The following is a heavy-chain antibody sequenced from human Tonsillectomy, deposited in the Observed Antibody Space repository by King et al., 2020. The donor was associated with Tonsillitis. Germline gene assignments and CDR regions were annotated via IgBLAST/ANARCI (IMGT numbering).Heavy chain of an antibody. CDR2: VSASGGST. CDR1: GFTFSSYA. Sequence: VQLVESGGGLVQPGGSLRLSCAASGFTFSSYAMSWVRQAPGKGLEWVSVVSASGGSTYYADSVKGRFTISRYNSKNTLYLQMNSLRAEDTAVYYCAKGGGYCSGGSCYDYYYGMDVWGQGTTVTVSS. J-gene: IGHJ6*02. V-gene: IGHV3-23*04. D-gene: IGHD2-15*01. CDR3: AKGGGYCSGGSCYDYYYGMDV.